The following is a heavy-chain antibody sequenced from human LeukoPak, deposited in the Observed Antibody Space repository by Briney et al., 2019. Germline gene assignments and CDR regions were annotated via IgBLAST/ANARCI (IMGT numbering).Heavy chain of an antibody. CDR3: ARRKNSAWSTDAFDI. V-gene: IGHV4-59*08. D-gene: IGHD6-19*01. CDR2: IYYSGST. CDR1: GGSINSYY. Sequence: PSETLSLTCTVSGGSINSYYWSWIRQPPGKGLEWVGYIYYSGSTSYNPSLKSRVTISVDTSKNQFSLKLNPVTAADTAVYYCARRKNSAWSTDAFDIWGQGTMVTVSS. J-gene: IGHJ3*02.